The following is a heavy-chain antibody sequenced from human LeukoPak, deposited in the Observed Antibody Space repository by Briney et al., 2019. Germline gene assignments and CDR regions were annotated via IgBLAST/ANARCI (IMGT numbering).Heavy chain of an antibody. D-gene: IGHD2-21*02. CDR1: GFTFSSYW. CDR3: ARDPYRYSSSWSLIVVVTATTVSDV. CDR2: IKQDGSEK. J-gene: IGHJ6*02. V-gene: IGHV3-7*01. Sequence: GGSLRLSCAASGFTFSSYWMSWVRQAPGKGLEWVANIKQDGSEKYYVDSVKGRFTISRDNAKNSLYLQMNSLRAEDTAVYYCARDPYRYSSSWSLIVVVTATTVSDVWGQGTTVTVSS.